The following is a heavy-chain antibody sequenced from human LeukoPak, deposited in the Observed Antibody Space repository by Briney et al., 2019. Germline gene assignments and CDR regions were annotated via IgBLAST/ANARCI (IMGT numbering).Heavy chain of an antibody. CDR1: GFTFSSYA. Sequence: GGSLRLSCAASGFTFSSYAMHWVRQAPGKGLEWVAVISYDGSNKYYADSVKGRFTISRDNSKNTLYLQMNSLRAEDTAVYYCASIPGIAAAGTVDYWGQGTLVTVSS. CDR2: ISYDGSNK. D-gene: IGHD6-13*01. CDR3: ASIPGIAAAGTVDY. V-gene: IGHV3-30-3*01. J-gene: IGHJ4*02.